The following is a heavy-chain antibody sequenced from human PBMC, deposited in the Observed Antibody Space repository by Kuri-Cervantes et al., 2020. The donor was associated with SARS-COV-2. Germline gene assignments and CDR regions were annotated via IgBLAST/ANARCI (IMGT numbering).Heavy chain of an antibody. Sequence: SCAISGDRVSSDSAAWNWIRQSPSRGLEWLGRTYYRSKWYNDYAVSVKSRITINPDTSKNQFSLQLNSVTAADTAVYFCARGGAVILTASDYWGQGALVTVSS. CDR2: TYYRSKWYN. J-gene: IGHJ4*02. D-gene: IGHD3-9*01. CDR3: ARGGAVILTASDY. CDR1: GDRVSSDSAA. V-gene: IGHV6-1*01.